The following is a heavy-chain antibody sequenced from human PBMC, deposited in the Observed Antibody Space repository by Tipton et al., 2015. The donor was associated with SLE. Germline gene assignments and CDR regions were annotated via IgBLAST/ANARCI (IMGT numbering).Heavy chain of an antibody. V-gene: IGHV4-39*07. CDR3: ARGEDDYHSKGGWMDP. CDR2: FYFGGST. CDR1: GDSISSSTSY. Sequence: TLSLTCTVSGDSISSSTSYWGWVRQPPGKGLEWIGSFYFGGSTYYNPSLKSRPTIAVDTSKNQFSLKLRSVTAADTAVYYCARGEDDYHSKGGWMDPWGQGSLVTVSS. D-gene: IGHD4-11*01. J-gene: IGHJ5*02.